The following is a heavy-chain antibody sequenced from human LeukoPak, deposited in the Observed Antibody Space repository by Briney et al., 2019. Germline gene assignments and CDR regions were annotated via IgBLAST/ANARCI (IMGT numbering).Heavy chain of an antibody. CDR1: GGSFSGYY. CDR2: INHSGST. Sequence: SETLSLTCAVYGGSFSGYYWSWIRQPPGKGLEWIGEINHSGSTNYNPSLKSRVTISVDTSKNQLSLKLSSVTAADTAVYYCARSSGWLDDYWGQGTLVTVSS. D-gene: IGHD6-19*01. J-gene: IGHJ4*02. CDR3: ARSSGWLDDY. V-gene: IGHV4-34*01.